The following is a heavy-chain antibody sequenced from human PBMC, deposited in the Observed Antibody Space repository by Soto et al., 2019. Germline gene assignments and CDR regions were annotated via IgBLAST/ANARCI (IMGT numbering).Heavy chain of an antibody. Sequence: GGSLRLSCAASGFTFSSYAMSWIRQAPGKGLEWVSAISGSGGSTYYADSVKGRFTISRDNSKNTLYLQMNSLRAEDTAVYYCAKDRYDFWSPRRSDVWGQGTTVTVSS. CDR3: AKDRYDFWSPRRSDV. D-gene: IGHD3-3*01. CDR1: GFTFSSYA. CDR2: ISGSGGST. J-gene: IGHJ6*02. V-gene: IGHV3-23*01.